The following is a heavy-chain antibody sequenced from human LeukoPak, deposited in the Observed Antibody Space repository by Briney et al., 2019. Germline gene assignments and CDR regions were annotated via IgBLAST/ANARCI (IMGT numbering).Heavy chain of an antibody. J-gene: IGHJ6*02. V-gene: IGHV3-23*01. CDR3: AKPAAGTSYYSYYYGMDV. CDR2: ISGSDDST. CDR1: GFTFSSYD. D-gene: IGHD1/OR15-1a*01. Sequence: PGGSLRLSCAASGFTFSSYDMNWVRQAPGKGLEWVSAISGSDDSTYYADSVKGRFTISRDNSKNTLYLQMNSLRAEDTAVYYCAKPAAGTSYYSYYYGMDVWGQGTTVTVS.